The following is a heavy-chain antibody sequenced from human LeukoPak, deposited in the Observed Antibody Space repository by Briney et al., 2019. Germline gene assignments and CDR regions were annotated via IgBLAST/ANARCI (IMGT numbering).Heavy chain of an antibody. CDR3: ARAIRYFWSGYYRYYFDY. Sequence: PSETLSLTCTVSGGSVSSGSYYWSWIRQPPGKGLEWIGYIYYSGSTNYNPSLKSRVTISVDTSKNQFSLKLSSVTAADTAVYYCARAIRYFWSGYYRYYFDYWGQGTLVTVSS. CDR1: GGSVSSGSYY. CDR2: IYYSGST. V-gene: IGHV4-61*01. D-gene: IGHD3-3*01. J-gene: IGHJ4*02.